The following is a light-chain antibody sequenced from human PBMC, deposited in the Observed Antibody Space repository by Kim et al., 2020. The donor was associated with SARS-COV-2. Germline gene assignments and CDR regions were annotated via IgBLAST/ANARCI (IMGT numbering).Light chain of an antibody. Sequence: ASVRDRVIITCRASQSVTTWLAWYQQKPGKAPKLLIYKASTLVSGVPSRFSGSGSETEFTLTISSLQPDDFAIYYCQQYNRYSRTFGQGTKVDIK. CDR1: QSVTTW. V-gene: IGKV1-5*03. CDR2: KAS. CDR3: QQYNRYSRT. J-gene: IGKJ1*01.